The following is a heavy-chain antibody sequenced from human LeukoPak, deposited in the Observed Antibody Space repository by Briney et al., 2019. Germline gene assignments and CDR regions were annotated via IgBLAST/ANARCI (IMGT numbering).Heavy chain of an antibody. CDR2: ISGSGGST. J-gene: IGHJ4*02. D-gene: IGHD3-22*01. Sequence: GGALRLSCAASGFTFSNYAMSWVRQAPGKGLEWVSSISGSGGSTLYADSVKGRFTISRDNSKNTLYLQMNSLRAEDTAVYYCAKAYYDSSGYYNYFDYWGQGTLVTVSS. V-gene: IGHV3-23*01. CDR1: GFTFSNYA. CDR3: AKAYYDSSGYYNYFDY.